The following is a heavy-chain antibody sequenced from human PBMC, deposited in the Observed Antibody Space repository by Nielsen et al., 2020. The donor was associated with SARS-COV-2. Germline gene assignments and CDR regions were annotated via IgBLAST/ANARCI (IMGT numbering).Heavy chain of an antibody. V-gene: IGHV4-39*01. CDR1: GGSISSSSYY. CDR3: AGCYHAFDI. D-gene: IGHD4/OR15-4a*01. CDR2: MHYSGTT. J-gene: IGHJ3*02. Sequence: SETVSLTCSFSGGSISSSSYYWGWIRQPPGKGLEWIGSMHYSGTTHYNPSLKSRVTMSVDTSKNQFSLKLSSVTAADTAVYYCAGCYHAFDIWGQGTMVTVSS.